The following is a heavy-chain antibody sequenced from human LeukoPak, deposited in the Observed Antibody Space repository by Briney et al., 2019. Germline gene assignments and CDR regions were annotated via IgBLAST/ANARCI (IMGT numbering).Heavy chain of an antibody. D-gene: IGHD5/OR15-5a*01. Sequence: SETLSPTCTVSGGSISSSSYYWGWIRQPPGKGLEWIGSIYYSGSTYYNPSLKSRVTISVDTSKNQFSLKLSSVTAADTAVYYCARLGSALVSTTTPPQYYFDYWGQGTLVTVSS. J-gene: IGHJ4*02. CDR1: GGSISSSSYY. V-gene: IGHV4-39*07. CDR3: ARLGSALVSTTTPPQYYFDY. CDR2: IYYSGST.